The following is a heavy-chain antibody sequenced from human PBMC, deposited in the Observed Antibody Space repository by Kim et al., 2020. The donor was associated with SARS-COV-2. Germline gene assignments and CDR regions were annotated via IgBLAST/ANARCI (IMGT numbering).Heavy chain of an antibody. Sequence: SVKVSCKASGGTFSSYAISWVRQAPGQGLERMGGIIPIFGTANYAQKFQGRVTITADESTSTAYMELSSLRSEDTAVYYCASASPNIVVVPALVNGMDVWGQGTTVTVSS. CDR3: ASASPNIVVVPALVNGMDV. V-gene: IGHV1-69*13. D-gene: IGHD2-2*01. J-gene: IGHJ6*02. CDR1: GGTFSSYA. CDR2: IIPIFGTA.